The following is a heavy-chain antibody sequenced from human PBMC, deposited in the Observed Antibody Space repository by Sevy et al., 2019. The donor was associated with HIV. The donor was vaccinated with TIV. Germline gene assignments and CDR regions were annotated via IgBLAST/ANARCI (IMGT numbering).Heavy chain of an antibody. Sequence: GGSLRLSCAASGFTFSSYGVHWVRQAPGKGLEWVAVISFDGSNKYYADSVKGRFTISRDNSKNTLYLQMNSLRAEDTAVYYCAKDLSRFYYYGMDVWGQGTTVTVSS. CDR2: ISFDGSNK. D-gene: IGHD3-3*01. CDR3: AKDLSRFYYYGMDV. CDR1: GFTFSSYG. J-gene: IGHJ6*02. V-gene: IGHV3-30*18.